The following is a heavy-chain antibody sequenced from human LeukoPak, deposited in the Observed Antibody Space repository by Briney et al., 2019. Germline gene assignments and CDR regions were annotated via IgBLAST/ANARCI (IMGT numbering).Heavy chain of an antibody. J-gene: IGHJ6*02. Sequence: PGGSLRLSCAASGFTFSDYYMTWIRQAPGKGLEGVSYISSTSSYTKYADSVKGRFTGSRDNAKNSLYLQINSLRAEDTAVYYCARDGVRGRSAWHSYGTAVWGQGTTVTVSS. V-gene: IGHV3-11*06. CDR3: ARDGVRGRSAWHSYGTAV. CDR2: ISSTSSYT. D-gene: IGHD6-19*01. CDR1: GFTFSDYY.